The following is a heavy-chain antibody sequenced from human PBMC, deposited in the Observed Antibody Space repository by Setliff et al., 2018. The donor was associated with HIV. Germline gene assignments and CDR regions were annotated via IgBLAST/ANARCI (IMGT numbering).Heavy chain of an antibody. CDR3: ARPYTVWVYGMDV. V-gene: IGHV3-74*01. J-gene: IGHJ6*02. CDR2: ISTDGTGT. CDR1: GFIVNSDW. Sequence: GGSLRLSCAASGFIVNSDWMHWVRQVPGKGLVWVSCISTDGTGTYYADSVKGRFTISRDSAMNTLYLQLSSLRVDDTAMYYCARPYTVWVYGMDVWGQGTTVTVSS. D-gene: IGHD2-8*01.